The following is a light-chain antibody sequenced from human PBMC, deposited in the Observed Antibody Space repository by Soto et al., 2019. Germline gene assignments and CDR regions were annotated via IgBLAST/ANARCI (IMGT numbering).Light chain of an antibody. CDR3: QQYGSSPQT. J-gene: IGKJ1*01. CDR2: GAS. Sequence: EIVLTQSPGTLSLSPGERATLSCRASQSVSSDYVAWYQQKPGQAPRLLIHGASSRATGIPDRFSGSGSGTDFTLTISRLEPEDFVVYFCQQYGSSPQTFGPGTKVEIK. CDR1: QSVSSDY. V-gene: IGKV3-20*01.